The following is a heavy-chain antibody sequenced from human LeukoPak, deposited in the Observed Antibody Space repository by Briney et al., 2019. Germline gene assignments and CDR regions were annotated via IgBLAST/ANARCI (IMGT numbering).Heavy chain of an antibody. V-gene: IGHV4-59*01. J-gene: IGHJ3*02. CDR3: ARVGYDFWSGFPDAFDI. D-gene: IGHD3-3*01. CDR1: GGSISSYY. CDR2: IYYSGST. Sequence: SETLSLTFTVSGGSISSYYWSWIRQPPGKGLEWIGYIYYSGSTNYNPSLKSRVTISVDTSKNQFSLKLSSVTAADTAVYYCARVGYDFWSGFPDAFDIWGQGTMVTVSS.